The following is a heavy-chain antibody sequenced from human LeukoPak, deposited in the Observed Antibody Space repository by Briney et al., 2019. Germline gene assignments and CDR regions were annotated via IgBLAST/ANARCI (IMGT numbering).Heavy chain of an antibody. Sequence: PSGTLSLTCAVSGGSISSSNWWSWVRQPPGKGLEWIGEIYHSGSTNYNPSLKSRVTISVDTSKNQFSLKLSSVAAADTAVYYCARTGGTYYYDSGGYYPSWFDPWGQGTLVTVSS. CDR2: IYHSGST. D-gene: IGHD3-22*01. V-gene: IGHV4-4*02. CDR1: GGSISSSNW. J-gene: IGHJ5*02. CDR3: ARTGGTYYYDSGGYYPSWFDP.